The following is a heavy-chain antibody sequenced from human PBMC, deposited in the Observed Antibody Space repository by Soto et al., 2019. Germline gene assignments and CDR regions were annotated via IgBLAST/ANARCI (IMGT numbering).Heavy chain of an antibody. CDR2: ISWDGGST. CDR3: AKDGLRGAYDFWSGYPGV. V-gene: IGHV3-43*01. D-gene: IGHD3-3*01. CDR1: GFTFDDYT. Sequence: PGGSLRLSCAASGFTFDDYTMHWVRQAPGKGLEWVSLISWDGGSTYYADSVKGRFTISRDNSKNSLYLQMNSLRTEDTALYYCAKDGLRGAYDFWSGYPGVWGQGTLVTVS. J-gene: IGHJ4*02.